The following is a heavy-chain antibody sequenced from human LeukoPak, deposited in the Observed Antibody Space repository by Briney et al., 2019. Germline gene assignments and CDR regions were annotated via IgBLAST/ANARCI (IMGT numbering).Heavy chain of an antibody. J-gene: IGHJ4*02. CDR2: ISAYNGNT. V-gene: IGHV1-18*01. CDR3: ARDQNAFAAVDY. Sequence: ASVKVSCKASGYTFTSYGISWVRQAPGQGLEWMGWISAYNGNTNYAQKLQGRVTMTRDTSTSTVYMELSSLRSEDTAVYYCARDQNAFAAVDYWGQGTLVTVSS. CDR1: GYTFTSYG. D-gene: IGHD6-13*01.